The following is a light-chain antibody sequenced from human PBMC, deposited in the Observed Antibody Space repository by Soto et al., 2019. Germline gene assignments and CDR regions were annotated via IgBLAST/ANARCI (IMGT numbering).Light chain of an antibody. CDR1: QSVSSN. CDR2: GAS. J-gene: IGKJ3*01. Sequence: EIVMTQSPATLSVSPGERATLSCRASQSVSSNLAWYQQKPGQAPRLLIYGASTRATGIPARFSGSGSGTEFTLTVSSLLSEDFAVYYCQQYNNWRGTFGPGTKVDIK. CDR3: QQYNNWRGT. V-gene: IGKV3-15*01.